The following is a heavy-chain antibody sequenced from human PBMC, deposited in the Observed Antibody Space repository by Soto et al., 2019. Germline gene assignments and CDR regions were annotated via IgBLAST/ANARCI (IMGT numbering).Heavy chain of an antibody. CDR2: ISYDGSNK. CDR3: ARALDWNYNSCLDY. Sequence: QVQLVESGGGVVQPGRSLRLSCAASGFTFSSYAMHWVRQAPGKGLEWVAVISYDGSNKYYADSVKGRFTISRDNSKNTLYLQMNSLRAEDTAVYYCARALDWNYNSCLDYWGQGTLVTVSS. D-gene: IGHD1-7*01. V-gene: IGHV3-30-3*01. J-gene: IGHJ4*02. CDR1: GFTFSSYA.